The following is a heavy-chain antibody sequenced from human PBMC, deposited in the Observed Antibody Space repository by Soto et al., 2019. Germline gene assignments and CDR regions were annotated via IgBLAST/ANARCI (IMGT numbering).Heavy chain of an antibody. J-gene: IGHJ4*02. CDR2: IYYSGST. CDR3: ASHPLRLYDSSGSNN. D-gene: IGHD3-22*01. Sequence: KPSETLSLTCTVSGGSISSGDYYWSWIRQPPGKGLEWIGYIYYSGSTYYNPSLKSRVTISVDTSKNQFSLKLSSVTAADTAVYYCASHPLRLYDSSGSNNWGQGTLVTVSS. V-gene: IGHV4-30-4*01. CDR1: GGSISSGDYY.